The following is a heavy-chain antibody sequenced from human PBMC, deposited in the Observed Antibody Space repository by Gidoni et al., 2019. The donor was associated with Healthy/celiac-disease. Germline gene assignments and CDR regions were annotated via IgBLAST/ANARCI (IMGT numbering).Heavy chain of an antibody. CDR1: GGSISRGGYY. CDR3: ATFWSGSIIAAFDI. V-gene: IGHV4-31*03. J-gene: IGHJ3*02. D-gene: IGHD3-3*01. Sequence: QVQLQESGPGLVKPSQTLSLTCPVSGGSISRGGYYWSWIRQHPGKGLEWIGYIYYSGSTYYNPSLKSRVTISVDTSKNQFSLKLSSVTAADTAVYYCATFWSGSIIAAFDIWGQGTMVTVSS. CDR2: IYYSGST.